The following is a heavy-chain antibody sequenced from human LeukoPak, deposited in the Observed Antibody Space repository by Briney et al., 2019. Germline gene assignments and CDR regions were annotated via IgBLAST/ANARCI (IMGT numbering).Heavy chain of an antibody. CDR3: AGGLDSSSPSFDY. D-gene: IGHD6-6*01. V-gene: IGHV4-61*01. Sequence: SETLSLTCTVSGGSVSSGSYYRSWIRQPPGKGLEWIGYIYYSGSTNYNPSLKSRVTISVDTSKNQFSLKLSSVTAADTAVYYCAGGLDSSSPSFDYWGQGTLVTVSS. CDR1: GGSVSSGSYY. J-gene: IGHJ4*02. CDR2: IYYSGST.